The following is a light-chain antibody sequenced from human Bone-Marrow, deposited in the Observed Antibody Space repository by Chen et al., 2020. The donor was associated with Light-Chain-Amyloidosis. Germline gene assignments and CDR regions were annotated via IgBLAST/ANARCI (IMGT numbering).Light chain of an antibody. Sequence: IRMTQSPSSLSASTGERGTITCRTSQGISTYLAWYQQKPGKAPDLLIYGASTLQSGVPSRFSVSGSGTDFTLTISYLQSEDFASYYCQQYYSFPFSFGHGTKLEIK. CDR2: GAS. CDR3: QQYYSFPFS. CDR1: QGISTY. J-gene: IGKJ2*03. V-gene: IGKV1-8*01.